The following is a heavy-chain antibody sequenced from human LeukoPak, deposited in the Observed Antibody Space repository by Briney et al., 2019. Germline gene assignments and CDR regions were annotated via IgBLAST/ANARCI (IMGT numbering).Heavy chain of an antibody. CDR2: IYYSGST. J-gene: IGHJ6*02. CDR1: GGSISSYY. V-gene: IGHV4-59*01. CDR3: ARSDAVAGTGYGMDV. Sequence: PSETLSLTCTVSGGSISSYYWSWIRQPPGKGLEWIGYIYYSGSTEYNPSPKSRVTISVDTSKNQFSLKLSSVTAADTAVYYCARSDAVAGTGYGMDVWGQGTTVTVSS. D-gene: IGHD6-19*01.